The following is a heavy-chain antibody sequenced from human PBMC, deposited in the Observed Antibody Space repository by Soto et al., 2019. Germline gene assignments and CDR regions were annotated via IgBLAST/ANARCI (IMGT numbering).Heavy chain of an antibody. V-gene: IGHV1-69*13. D-gene: IGHD2-21*02. CDR1: GGTFSSYA. CDR2: IIPIFGTA. J-gene: IGHJ4*02. Sequence: ASVKVSCKASGGTFSSYAISWVRQAPGQGREWMGGIIPIFGTANYAQKFQGRVTITADEFTSTAYMELSSLRSEDTAVYYCARDALYCGGDCYHFDYWGQGTLVTVSS. CDR3: ARDALYCGGDCYHFDY.